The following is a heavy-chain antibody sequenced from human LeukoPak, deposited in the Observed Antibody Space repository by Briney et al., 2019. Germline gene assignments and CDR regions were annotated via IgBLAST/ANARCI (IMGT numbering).Heavy chain of an antibody. D-gene: IGHD6-19*01. Sequence: ASVNVSCKASGYTFTGYHIHWVRQAPGQGLEWMSSINLNTAGTEYPQKFQGRVTVTWDTPVTTAYMELSALTYDDTATYYCAIEPTGSGHPGDVWGQGTMVTVSS. V-gene: IGHV1-2*02. CDR2: INLNTAGT. CDR3: AIEPTGSGHPGDV. CDR1: GYTFTGYH. J-gene: IGHJ3*01.